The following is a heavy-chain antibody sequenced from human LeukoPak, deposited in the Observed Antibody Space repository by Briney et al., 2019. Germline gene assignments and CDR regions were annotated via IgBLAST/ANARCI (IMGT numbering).Heavy chain of an antibody. D-gene: IGHD6-6*01. CDR2: INPSGGST. V-gene: IGHV1-46*01. CDR1: GYTFTSYY. CDR3: ARDPEAARPWAYMDV. Sequence: ASVKVSCKASGYTFTSYYMHWVRQAPGQGLEWMGIINPSGGSTSYAQKFQGRVTMTRDMSTSTVYMELSSLRSEDTAVYYCARDPEAARPWAYMDVWGKGTTVTVSS. J-gene: IGHJ6*03.